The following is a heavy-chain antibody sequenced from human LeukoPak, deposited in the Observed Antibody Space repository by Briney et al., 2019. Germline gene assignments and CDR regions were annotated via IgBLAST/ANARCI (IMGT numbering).Heavy chain of an antibody. CDR1: GFTFNKYW. V-gene: IGHV3-7*03. Sequence: GGSLRLSCAASGFTFNKYWMTWVRQAPGKGLEWVANINQDGSQTLYVDSVKGRFTISRDNAKNTLYLQMNSLRAEDTAVYYCAKVPLYYYDSSGSLFDYWGQGTLVTVSS. D-gene: IGHD3-22*01. CDR2: INQDGSQT. J-gene: IGHJ4*02. CDR3: AKVPLYYYDSSGSLFDY.